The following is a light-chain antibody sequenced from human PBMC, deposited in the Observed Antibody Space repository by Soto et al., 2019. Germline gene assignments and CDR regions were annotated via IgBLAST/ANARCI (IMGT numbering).Light chain of an antibody. Sequence: DIQMTQSPSTLSASVGDRVTITCRASQIISNWLAWYQQKPGKAPKLLIYDVSSLKSGVPSRFSGSGSGTEFTLTISSLQPDDSATYYCQQYNTFWTFGQGTKVDIK. CDR1: QIISNW. CDR3: QQYNTFWT. V-gene: IGKV1-5*01. CDR2: DVS. J-gene: IGKJ1*01.